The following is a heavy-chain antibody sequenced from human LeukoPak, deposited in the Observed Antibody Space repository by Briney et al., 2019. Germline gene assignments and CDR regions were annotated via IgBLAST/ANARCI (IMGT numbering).Heavy chain of an antibody. CDR1: GFSISSGY. Sequence: GGSLRLSCVASGFSISSGYMTWARQAPGKALEWVSLLYSDDSAYYPDSVKGRFTISRDNSKSTLHLQMDTLRTEDTAMYYCARDPWQGSTTLHRGQGIMVTVSS. J-gene: IGHJ4*02. D-gene: IGHD1-26*01. V-gene: IGHV3-66*02. CDR2: LYSDDSA. CDR3: ARDPWQGSTTLH.